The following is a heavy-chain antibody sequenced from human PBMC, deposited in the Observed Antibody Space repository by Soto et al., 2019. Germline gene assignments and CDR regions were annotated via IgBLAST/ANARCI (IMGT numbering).Heavy chain of an antibody. Sequence: QVQLVQSGAEVKKPGASVKVSCKTSGYNFTSYGISWVRQAPGQGLEWMGWISGYNGNTNYAQKLQVRVTMTTDTSTSTAYMELRSLRSDDTAVYYCAREAVGGGLVRGDHWFDPWGQGTLVTVSS. D-gene: IGHD3-10*01. CDR2: ISGYNGNT. J-gene: IGHJ5*02. CDR1: GYNFTSYG. CDR3: AREAVGGGLVRGDHWFDP. V-gene: IGHV1-18*01.